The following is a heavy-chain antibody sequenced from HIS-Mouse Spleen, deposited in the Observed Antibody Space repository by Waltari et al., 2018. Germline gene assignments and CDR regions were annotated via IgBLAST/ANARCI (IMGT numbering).Heavy chain of an antibody. Sequence: QVQLVESGGGVVQPGRSLRLSCAASGFTFSSYGMHWVRQAPGKGRGWVAFIWYYVSNKYYADSVKGRFTISRDNSKNTLYLQMNSLRAEDTAVYYCAKGGLMVYAIGDYWGQGTLVTVSS. CDR2: IWYYVSNK. CDR1: GFTFSSYG. V-gene: IGHV3-33*06. D-gene: IGHD2-8*01. J-gene: IGHJ4*02. CDR3: AKGGLMVYAIGDY.